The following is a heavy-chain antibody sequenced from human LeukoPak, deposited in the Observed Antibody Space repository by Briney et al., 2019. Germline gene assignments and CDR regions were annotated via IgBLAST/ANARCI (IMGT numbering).Heavy chain of an antibody. Sequence: SETLSLTCTVSGGSISSYYWTWIRQPPGKGLEWIGNMYHSGSTYYNPSLKSRVTISVDTSKNQFSLKLSSVTAADTAVYYCARVLTGYYTHRAPTNWFDPWGQGTLVTVSS. CDR1: GGSISSYY. V-gene: IGHV4-59*12. CDR2: MYHSGST. D-gene: IGHD3-9*01. CDR3: ARVLTGYYTHRAPTNWFDP. J-gene: IGHJ5*02.